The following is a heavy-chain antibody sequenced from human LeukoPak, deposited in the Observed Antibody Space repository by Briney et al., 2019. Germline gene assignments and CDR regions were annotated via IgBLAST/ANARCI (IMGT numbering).Heavy chain of an antibody. CDR3: ARRGYCSGGSCYQFDY. V-gene: IGHV1-46*01. D-gene: IGHD2-15*01. J-gene: IGHJ4*02. CDR1: GYTFTSYY. Sequence: EASVKVSCKASGYTFTSYYMHWVRQAPGQGLEWMGIINPSGGSTSYAQKFQGRVTMTRDTSTSTVYMELSSLRSEDTAVYYCARRGYCSGGSCYQFDYWGQGTLVTVSS. CDR2: INPSGGST.